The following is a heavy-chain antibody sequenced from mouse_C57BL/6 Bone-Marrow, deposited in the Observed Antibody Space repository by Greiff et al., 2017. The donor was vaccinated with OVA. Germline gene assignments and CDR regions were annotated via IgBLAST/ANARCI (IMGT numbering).Heavy chain of an antibody. V-gene: IGHV1-15*01. CDR1: GYTFTDYE. D-gene: IGHD2-5*01. CDR3: TRGYSNYYAMDY. J-gene: IGHJ4*01. CDR2: IDPETGGT. Sequence: VQLVESGAELVRPGASVTLSCKASGYTFTDYEMHWVKQTPVHGLEWIGAIDPETGGTAYNQKFKGKAILTADKSSSTAYMELRSLTSDDSAVYYCTRGYSNYYAMDYWGQGTSVTVSS.